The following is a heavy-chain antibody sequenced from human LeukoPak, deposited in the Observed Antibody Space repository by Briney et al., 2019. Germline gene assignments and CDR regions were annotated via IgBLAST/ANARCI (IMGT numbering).Heavy chain of an antibody. CDR1: GFTFSSNG. J-gene: IGHJ2*01. V-gene: IGHV3-30*18. CDR3: AKEGTWGNWYFDL. D-gene: IGHD3-16*01. CDR2: ISRDGLTK. Sequence: GGSLRLSYAASGFTFSSNGVHWVRQAPGKGLEWVAVISRDGLTKYYADSVKGRFTLHRDNSRNTLYLEMNSQRDEDTAVYYCAKEGTWGNWYFDLWGRGTLVIVTS.